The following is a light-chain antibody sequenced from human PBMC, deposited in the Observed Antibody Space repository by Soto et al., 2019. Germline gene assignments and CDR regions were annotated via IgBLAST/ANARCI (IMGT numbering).Light chain of an antibody. CDR3: QQYNTWPPYT. CDR2: SAS. CDR1: QSISSN. V-gene: IGKV3-15*01. J-gene: IGKJ2*01. Sequence: EIAMTQYPVSLSVSPGERGTLSCRASQSISSNLAWHQQKPGQAPRLLIYSASTRATGVPARFSGSGSGTEFTLTISSLQSEDFAVYYCQQYNTWPPYTFGQGTKVDI.